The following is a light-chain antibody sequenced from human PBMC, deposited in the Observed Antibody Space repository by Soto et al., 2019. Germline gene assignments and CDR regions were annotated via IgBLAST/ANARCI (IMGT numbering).Light chain of an antibody. CDR2: GAS. J-gene: IGKJ2*01. CDR3: QQSGSSPYT. Sequence: EIVLTQSPGTLSLSPGERATLSGRASQSVSSSYLAWYQQKPGQAPRLLIYGASSRATGIPDRFSGSGSGKDFTLTISRLEPEDFAVYYCQQSGSSPYTFGQGTKLEIK. CDR1: QSVSSSY. V-gene: IGKV3-20*01.